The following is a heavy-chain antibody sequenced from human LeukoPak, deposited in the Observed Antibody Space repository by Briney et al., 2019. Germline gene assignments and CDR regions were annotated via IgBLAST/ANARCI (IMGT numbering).Heavy chain of an antibody. CDR1: GGSISSYY. V-gene: IGHV4-59*01. CDR3: ARGRYSYGLRATFDY. CDR2: TYYSGST. Sequence: PSETLSLTCTVSGGSISSYYWSWIRQPPGKGLEWIGYTYYSGSTNYNPSLKSRVTISVDTSKNQFSLKLSSVTAADTAVYYCARGRYSYGLRATFDYWGQGTLVTVSS. D-gene: IGHD5-18*01. J-gene: IGHJ4*02.